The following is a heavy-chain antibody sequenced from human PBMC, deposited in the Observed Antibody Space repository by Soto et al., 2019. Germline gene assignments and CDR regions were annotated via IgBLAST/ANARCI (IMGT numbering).Heavy chain of an antibody. D-gene: IGHD1-26*01. CDR3: AKGAGDRLSIGMDV. V-gene: IGHV3-30*18. CDR1: GFSISDYG. Sequence: ESGGGVVQPGWSLRLSCAASGFSISDYGMEWVRQAPGKGLEWVALISYDGSNTYYADSVNGRFTISRDNSKDTLFLQMTGLRREDTAVYYCAKGAGDRLSIGMDVWGQGTTVTVSS. CDR2: ISYDGSNT. J-gene: IGHJ6*02.